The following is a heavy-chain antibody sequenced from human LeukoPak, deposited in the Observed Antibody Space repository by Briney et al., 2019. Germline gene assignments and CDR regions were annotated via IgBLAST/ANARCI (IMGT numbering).Heavy chain of an antibody. J-gene: IGHJ6*03. CDR2: ISCSSSTI. CDR1: GFTFSSYS. CDR3: ARIPRITIFGVVIASDYYYMDV. V-gene: IGHV3-48*04. D-gene: IGHD3-3*01. Sequence: GGSLRLSCAASGFTFSSYSMNWVRQAPGKGLEWVSYISCSSSTIYYADSVKGRFTISRDNAKNSLYLQMNSLRAEDTAVYYCARIPRITIFGVVIASDYYYMDVWGKGTTVTVSS.